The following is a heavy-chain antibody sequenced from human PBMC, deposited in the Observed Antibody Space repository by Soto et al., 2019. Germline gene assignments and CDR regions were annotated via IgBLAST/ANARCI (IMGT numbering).Heavy chain of an antibody. CDR1: GFTFSSYS. CDR3: AGDLDVYGGPRFVY. D-gene: IGHD4-17*01. J-gene: IGHJ4*02. CDR2: ISSSSSSI. Sequence: GGSLRLSCAASGFTFSSYSMNWVRQAPGKGLEWVSSISSSSSSIYYADSVKGRFTISRDKAKNTLYLQMNSLRGEDTAVYYYAGDLDVYGGPRFVYWGQGTLVTVSS. V-gene: IGHV3-21*01.